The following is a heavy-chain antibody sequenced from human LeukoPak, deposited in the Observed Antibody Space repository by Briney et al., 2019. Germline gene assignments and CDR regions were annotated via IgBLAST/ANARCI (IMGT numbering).Heavy chain of an antibody. CDR2: IYTSGST. Sequence: PSQTLSLTCTVSGGSISSGSYYWSWIRQPAGKGLESIGRIYTSGSTNYNPSLKSRVTISVDTSKNQFSLKLSSVTAADTAVYYCARGGGYCSSTSCYTRGSDNWFDPWGQGTLVTVSS. J-gene: IGHJ5*02. CDR1: GGSISSGSYY. V-gene: IGHV4-61*02. CDR3: ARGGGYCSSTSCYTRGSDNWFDP. D-gene: IGHD2-2*02.